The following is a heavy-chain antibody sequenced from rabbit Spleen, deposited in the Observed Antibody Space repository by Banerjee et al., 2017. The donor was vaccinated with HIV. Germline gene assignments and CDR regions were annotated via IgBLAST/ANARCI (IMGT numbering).Heavy chain of an antibody. Sequence: QSLEESGGDLVKPGASLTLTCKASGFSFNSGYDICWVRQAPGKGLEWIACSYAGSSGSTYSAIWAKGRFTISKTSSTTVTLQMTSLTAADTATYFCARDTGSSFSSYGMALWGQGTLVTVS. J-gene: IGHJ6*01. D-gene: IGHD8-1*01. V-gene: IGHV1S40*01. CDR2: SYAGSSGST. CDR1: GFSFNSGYD. CDR3: ARDTGSSFSSYGMAL.